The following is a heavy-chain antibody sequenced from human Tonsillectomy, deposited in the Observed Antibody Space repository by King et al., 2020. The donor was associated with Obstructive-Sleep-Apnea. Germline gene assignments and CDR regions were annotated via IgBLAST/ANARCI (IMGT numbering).Heavy chain of an antibody. CDR2: INSDGSST. Sequence: VQLQESGGGLVQPGGSLRLSCAASGFTFCSYWMFWVRQTPGKGLVWVSRINSDGSSTSHADSVKGRFTISRDNAKNTLYLQMNSLRAEDTAVYYCAKTPYRYYGLDVWGQGTTVTVSS. J-gene: IGHJ6*02. CDR3: AKTPYRYYGLDV. CDR1: GFTFCSYW. D-gene: IGHD3-16*02. V-gene: IGHV3-74*01.